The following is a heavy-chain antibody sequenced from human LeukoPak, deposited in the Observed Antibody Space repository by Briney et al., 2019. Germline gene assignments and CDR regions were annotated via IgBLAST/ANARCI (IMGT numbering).Heavy chain of an antibody. CDR1: GFTFSIYW. CDR2: IKQDGSEK. D-gene: IGHD1-14*01. Sequence: PGGSLRLSCAASGFTFSIYWMSWVRQAPGKGLEWVANIKQDGSEKYYVDSVKDRFTISRDNAKNSLYLQMNSLRVEDTAVYYCARNVYRTFDSWDQGTLVTVSS. V-gene: IGHV3-7*01. CDR3: ARNVYRTFDS. J-gene: IGHJ4*02.